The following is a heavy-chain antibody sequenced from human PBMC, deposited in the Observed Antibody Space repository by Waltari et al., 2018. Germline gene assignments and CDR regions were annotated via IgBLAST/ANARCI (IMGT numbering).Heavy chain of an antibody. Sequence: ELQLVESGGGLIQPGESRRLSCAASGFNVSRNYMSWVRQAPGEGLQWVSILYSDGRTFYADSVKGRFTISRDNSKNTVYLEMNSLRAEDTAMYYCAREVYRSGGHWGQGTLVTGSA. CDR2: LYSDGRT. CDR1: GFNVSRNY. D-gene: IGHD6-19*01. CDR3: AREVYRSGGH. V-gene: IGHV3-53*01. J-gene: IGHJ4*02.